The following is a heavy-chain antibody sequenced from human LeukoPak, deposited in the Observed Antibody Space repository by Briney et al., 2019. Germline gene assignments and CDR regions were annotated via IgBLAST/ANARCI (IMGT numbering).Heavy chain of an antibody. CDR2: IYYSGST. D-gene: IGHD3-16*01. Sequence: SETLSLTCTVSGGSISGSSYYWGWIRQPPGKGLEWIGSIYYSGSTYYNPSLKSRVTISVDTSKNQFSLKLRSVTAADTAVYYCARHVLPRSAMTTFYVSYFDYWGQGTLVTVSS. J-gene: IGHJ4*02. V-gene: IGHV4-39*01. CDR3: ARHVLPRSAMTTFYVSYFDY. CDR1: GGSISGSSYY.